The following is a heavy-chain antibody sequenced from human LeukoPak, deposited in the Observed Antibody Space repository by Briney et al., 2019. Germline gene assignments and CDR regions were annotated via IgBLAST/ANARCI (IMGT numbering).Heavy chain of an antibody. CDR1: GYTLTELS. CDR2: MNPNSGAT. V-gene: IGHV1-2*02. Sequence: ASVKVSCKVSGYTLTELSMHWVRQAPGQGLEWMGWMNPNSGATNYARKFQGRVTMTRDTSSSTAYMELRRLTSDDTAVYYCARDPTNWIDYWGQGTLVTVSS. J-gene: IGHJ4*02. CDR3: ARDPTNWIDY. D-gene: IGHD3-3*01.